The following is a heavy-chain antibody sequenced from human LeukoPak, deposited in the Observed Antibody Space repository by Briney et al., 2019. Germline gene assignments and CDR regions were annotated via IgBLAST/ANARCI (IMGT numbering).Heavy chain of an antibody. Sequence: GGSLRLSCVASGFTFSSYAMTWVRQAPGKGLEWVSAISSSGGNTYFADSVKGRFTISRDNSKSTLYLQMNSLRAEDTAVYFCANWNNGAFDIWGQGTMVTVSS. J-gene: IGHJ3*02. CDR3: ANWNNGAFDI. CDR1: GFTFSSYA. D-gene: IGHD1/OR15-1a*01. CDR2: ISSSGGNT. V-gene: IGHV3-23*01.